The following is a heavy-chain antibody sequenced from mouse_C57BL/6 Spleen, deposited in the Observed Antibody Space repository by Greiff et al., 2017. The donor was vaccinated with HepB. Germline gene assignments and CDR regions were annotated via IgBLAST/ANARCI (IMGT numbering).Heavy chain of an antibody. CDR3: ARGENSNYGRWYFDV. D-gene: IGHD2-5*01. Sequence: VQLQQSGAELVRPGTSVKMSCKASGYTFTNYWIGWAKQRPGHGLEWIGDIYPGGGYTNYNEKFKGKATLTADKSSSTAYMQFSSLTSEDSAIYYCARGENSNYGRWYFDVWGTGTTVTVSS. CDR1: GYTFTNYW. J-gene: IGHJ1*03. V-gene: IGHV1-63*01. CDR2: IYPGGGYT.